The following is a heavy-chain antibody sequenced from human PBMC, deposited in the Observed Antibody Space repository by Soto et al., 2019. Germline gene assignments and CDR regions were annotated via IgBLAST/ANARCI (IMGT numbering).Heavy chain of an antibody. D-gene: IGHD3-3*02. V-gene: IGHV3-74*01. Sequence: GGSLRLSCAASGFTFSSYWMHWVRQAPGKGLVWVSRIYSDGSGTTYADSVKGRFTISRDNAKSMLYLQMNSLRVEDTAVYYCATLNIFGADYWGQGTLVTVSS. CDR3: ATLNIFGADY. J-gene: IGHJ4*02. CDR1: GFTFSSYW. CDR2: IYSDGSGT.